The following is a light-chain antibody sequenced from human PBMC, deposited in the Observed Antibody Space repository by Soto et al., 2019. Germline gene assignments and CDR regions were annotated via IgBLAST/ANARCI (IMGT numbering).Light chain of an antibody. V-gene: IGLV2-14*01. CDR2: DVS. Sequence: QSALTQPASESGSPGQSITISCTGTSSDVGDYNYVSWYQQHPGKAPKLMLYDVSNRPSGISNRCSGSKSGNTASLTISGLQAEDEADYYCSSYTSSSTLFGTGTKVTV. J-gene: IGLJ1*01. CDR3: SSYTSSSTL. CDR1: SSDVGDYNY.